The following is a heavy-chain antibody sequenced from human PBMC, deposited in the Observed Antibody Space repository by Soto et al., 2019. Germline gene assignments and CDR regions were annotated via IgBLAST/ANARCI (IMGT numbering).Heavy chain of an antibody. J-gene: IGHJ4*02. D-gene: IGHD4-17*01. CDR2: ISYSGTT. Sequence: SQTLSLTCTVSGDSISSDDYYWSWISQPPGKGLEWIGYISYSGTTSYNPSLKSRVLFSVDTSKKKFSLKLTSVTAADTAVYYCARSHDYGAYVFDCWGQGTLVTVSS. CDR1: GDSISSDDYY. CDR3: ARSHDYGAYVFDC. V-gene: IGHV4-30-4*01.